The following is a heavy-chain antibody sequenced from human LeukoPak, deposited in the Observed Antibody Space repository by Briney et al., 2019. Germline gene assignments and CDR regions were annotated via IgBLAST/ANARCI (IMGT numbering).Heavy chain of an antibody. CDR1: GGTFSSYA. Sequence: GASVKVFCRASGGTFSSYAISWVRQARGQGREGMGGIIPIFGTANYGQKFQGRVTITTDESTSTAYMELSSLRSEDTAVYYCARAYNTMIVVVWGAFDIWGQGTMVTVSS. J-gene: IGHJ3*02. CDR3: ARAYNTMIVVVWGAFDI. CDR2: IIPIFGTA. V-gene: IGHV1-69*05. D-gene: IGHD3-22*01.